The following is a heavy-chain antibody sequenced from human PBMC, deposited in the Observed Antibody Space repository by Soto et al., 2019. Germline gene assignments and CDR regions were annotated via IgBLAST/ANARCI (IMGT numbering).Heavy chain of an antibody. D-gene: IGHD2-2*01. J-gene: IGHJ5*02. V-gene: IGHV5-51*01. CDR1: GYSFTNYW. CDR3: PRVKEELLWPNWFDP. Sequence: GESLKISCKASGYSFTNYWIGWVRQMPGKGLEWMGIIYPDDSDTKYSPSFQGQVTISADKSISTAFLQWNSLKASDSAMYYCPRVKEELLWPNWFDPWGQGTLVTVSS. CDR2: IYPDDSDT.